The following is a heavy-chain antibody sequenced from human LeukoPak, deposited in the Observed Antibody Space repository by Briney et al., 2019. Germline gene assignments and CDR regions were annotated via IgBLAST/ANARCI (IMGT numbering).Heavy chain of an antibody. J-gene: IGHJ6*02. Sequence: SVKVSCKASGGTFSSYAISWVRQAPGQGLEWMGRIIPILGIANYAQKFQGRVTITADKSTSTAYMELSSLRSEDTAVYYCARYLSSLYYYYGMDVWDQGTTVTVSS. CDR1: GGTFSSYA. CDR3: ARYLSSLYYYYGMDV. V-gene: IGHV1-69*04. CDR2: IIPILGIA.